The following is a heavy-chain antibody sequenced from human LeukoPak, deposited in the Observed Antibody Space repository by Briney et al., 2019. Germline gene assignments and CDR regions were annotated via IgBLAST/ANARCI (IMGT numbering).Heavy chain of an antibody. CDR3: AKDLTAQWLGLFDY. CDR1: GFSFSNYG. D-gene: IGHD6-19*01. J-gene: IGHJ4*02. CDR2: ISYDGSNK. V-gene: IGHV3-30*18. Sequence: GGSLRLSCAAFGFSFSNYGMHWVRQAPGKGLEWVAVISYDGSNKYYADSVKGRFTISRDNSKNTLYLQMNSLRAEDTAVYYCAKDLTAQWLGLFDYWGQGTLVTVSS.